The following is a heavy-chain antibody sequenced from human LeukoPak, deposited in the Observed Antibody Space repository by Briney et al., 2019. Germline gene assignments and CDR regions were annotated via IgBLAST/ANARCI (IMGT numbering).Heavy chain of an antibody. Sequence: AASVKLSCKASGYTFTSYGISWVRQAPGKGLEWMGWISAYNGNTNYAQTLQGRVTMSTDTSTNTAYLELRSLRSDDTAVYYCARGAPGSESSPGIWYFDHWGQGTLVTVSS. V-gene: IGHV1-18*01. J-gene: IGHJ4*02. D-gene: IGHD2-15*01. CDR2: ISAYNGNT. CDR3: ARGAPGSESSPGIWYFDH. CDR1: GYTFTSYG.